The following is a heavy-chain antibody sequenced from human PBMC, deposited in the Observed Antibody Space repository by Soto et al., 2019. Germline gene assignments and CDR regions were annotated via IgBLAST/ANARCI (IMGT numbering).Heavy chain of an antibody. CDR2: INAGNGNT. V-gene: IGHV1-3*01. Sequence: GDSVKVSCKASGYTFTSYAMHLVRQAPGQRLEWMGWINAGNGNTKYSQKFQGRVTITRDTSASTAYMELSSLRSEDTAVYYCARSIVVVTALDYWGQGTLVTVSS. J-gene: IGHJ4*02. CDR1: GYTFTSYA. D-gene: IGHD2-21*02. CDR3: ARSIVVVTALDY.